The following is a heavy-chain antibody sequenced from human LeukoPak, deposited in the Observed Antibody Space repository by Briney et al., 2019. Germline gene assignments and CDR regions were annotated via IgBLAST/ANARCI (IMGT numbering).Heavy chain of an antibody. V-gene: IGHV4-59*08. D-gene: IGHD6-19*01. CDR2: IYYSGST. J-gene: IGHJ6*02. Sequence: SETLSLTRPVSGGSISSYYWSSIRQPPGKGLERIGYIYYSGSTNYNPSLTSRVTISVDTSRNQLSLKLNSVTAADTAVYYCARHEGVAGGRDYYYYGLDVWGQGTTVTVSS. CDR1: GGSISSYY. CDR3: ARHEGVAGGRDYYYYGLDV.